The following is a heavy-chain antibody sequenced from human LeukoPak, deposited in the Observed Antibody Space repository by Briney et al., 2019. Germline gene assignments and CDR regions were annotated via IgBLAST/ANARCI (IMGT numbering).Heavy chain of an antibody. V-gene: IGHV4-34*01. CDR2: INHSGST. CDR1: GGSFSGYY. CDR3: ARDISSSGWGFDY. J-gene: IGHJ4*02. D-gene: IGHD6-19*01. Sequence: PSETLSLTCAVYGGSFSGYYWSWIRQPPGKGLEWIGEINHSGSTNYNPSLKSRVTISVDTSKNQFSLKLSSVTAADTAVYYCARDISSSGWGFDYWGQGTLVTVSS.